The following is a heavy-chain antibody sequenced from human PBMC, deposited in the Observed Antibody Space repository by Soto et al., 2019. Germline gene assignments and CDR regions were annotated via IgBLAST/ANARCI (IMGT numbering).Heavy chain of an antibody. CDR1: GFTFSDYY. J-gene: IGHJ4*02. V-gene: IGHV3-11*01. CDR3: TRTSPTFDY. CDR2: ISSSSGSTI. Sequence: GGSLRLSCAASGFTFSDYYMSWIRQAPGKGLEWVSFISSSSGSTIYYADSVKGRFTISRDNAKNSLYLQMNSLRAEDTAVYYCTRTSPTFDYWGQGTLVTVS.